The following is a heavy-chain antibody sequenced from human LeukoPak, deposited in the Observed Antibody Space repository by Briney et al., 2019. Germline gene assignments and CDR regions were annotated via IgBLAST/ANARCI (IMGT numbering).Heavy chain of an antibody. Sequence: KASETLSLTCTVSGGSISSYYWSWIRQPAGKGLEWIGRIYTSGSTNYNPSLKSRVTISVDTSKNQFSLKLSSVTAADTAVYYCARERVWRYCGGDSCGWFDPWGQGTLVTVSS. CDR3: ARERVWRYCGGDSCGWFDP. CDR2: IYTSGST. D-gene: IGHD2-21*02. CDR1: GGSISSYY. J-gene: IGHJ5*02. V-gene: IGHV4-4*07.